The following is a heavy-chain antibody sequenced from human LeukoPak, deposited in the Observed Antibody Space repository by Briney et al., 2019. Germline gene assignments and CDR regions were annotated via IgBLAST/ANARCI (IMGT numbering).Heavy chain of an antibody. V-gene: IGHV3-23*01. CDR2: IGGSGVGA. CDR3: AKGDYYDFDS. CDR1: GFTITTYA. J-gene: IGHJ4*02. D-gene: IGHD3-10*01. Sequence: GGSLRLSCAASGFTITTYAMSWVRQAPGKGLECVSTIGGSGVGAYYADSVKGRFTISRDNSKNTLYLQMNSLRAEDMAVYYCAKGDYYDFDSWGQGTLVIVSS.